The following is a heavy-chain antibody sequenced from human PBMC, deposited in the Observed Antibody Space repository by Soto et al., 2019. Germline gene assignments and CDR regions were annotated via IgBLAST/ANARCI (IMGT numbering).Heavy chain of an antibody. Sequence: QVQLQESGPGLVKPSQTLSLTCTVSGGSISSGAYYWSWIRQHPGKGLECIGYIYYSGSTYYNPSLKSRVTISVDTSENQFSLKLSSVTAADTAVYYCARYGSGSYYPTAFDYWGQGTLVTVSS. D-gene: IGHD3-10*01. CDR2: IYYSGST. J-gene: IGHJ4*02. CDR1: GGSISSGAYY. V-gene: IGHV4-31*03. CDR3: ARYGSGSYYPTAFDY.